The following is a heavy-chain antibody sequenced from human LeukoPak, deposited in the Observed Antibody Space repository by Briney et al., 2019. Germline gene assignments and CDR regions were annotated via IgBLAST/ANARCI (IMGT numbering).Heavy chain of an antibody. CDR1: GCTFSSYW. CDR2: INSDGSST. CDR3: AKLTLLGYCSGGSCYDRRVFDY. V-gene: IGHV3-74*01. J-gene: IGHJ4*02. D-gene: IGHD2-15*01. Sequence: GSLRLSCAAFGCTFSSYWMHWVRQAPGKGLVWVSRINSDGSSTSYADSVKGRFTISRDNAKNTLYLQMNSLRAEDTAVYYCAKLTLLGYCSGGSCYDRRVFDYWGQGTLVTVSS.